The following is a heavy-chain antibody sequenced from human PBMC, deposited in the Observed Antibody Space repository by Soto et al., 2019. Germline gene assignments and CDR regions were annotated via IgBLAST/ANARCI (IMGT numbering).Heavy chain of an antibody. CDR1: GVCFMDYD. J-gene: IGHJ6*04. CDR3: ARAYLGELKSRAEYYYEMDV. V-gene: IGHV3-13*05. D-gene: IGHD3-22*01. CDR2: IGAADDP. Sequence: WWCXGLSCASCGVCFMDYDVHLVRQVPGKGLEWVSAIGAADDPYYLGSVKGRFSVSRDNAQKSLYLQMNNLRVGDTAVYYCARAYLGELKSRAEYYYEMDVWGRGTTVNVSS.